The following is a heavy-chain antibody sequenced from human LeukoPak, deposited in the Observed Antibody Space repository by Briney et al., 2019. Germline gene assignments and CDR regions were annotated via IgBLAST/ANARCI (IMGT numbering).Heavy chain of an antibody. CDR2: ISYDGSNK. D-gene: IGHD6-6*01. V-gene: IGHV3-30*03. CDR3: ARLWDSSSSLDY. CDR1: GFTFSSYD. Sequence: GGSLRLSCAASGFTFSSYDMHWVRQAPGKGLEWVTVISYDGSNKYYGDSVKGRFTISRDNSKNTLYLKMNSLRAEDTAVYYCARLWDSSSSLDYWGQGTLVTVSS. J-gene: IGHJ4*02.